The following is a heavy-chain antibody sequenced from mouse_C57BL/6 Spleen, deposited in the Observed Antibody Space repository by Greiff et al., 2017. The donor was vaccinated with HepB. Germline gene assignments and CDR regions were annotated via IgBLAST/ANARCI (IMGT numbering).Heavy chain of an antibody. V-gene: IGHV1-52*01. CDR2: IDPSDSET. CDR1: GYTFTSYW. J-gene: IGHJ1*03. Sequence: VQLQQPGAELVRPGSSVKLSCKASGYTFTSYWMHWVKQRPIQGLEWIGNIDPSDSETHYNQKFKDKATLTVDKSSSTAYMQLSSLTSEDAAVYYCARWDGSWYFDVWGTGTTVTVSS. CDR3: ARWDGSWYFDV. D-gene: IGHD1-1*01.